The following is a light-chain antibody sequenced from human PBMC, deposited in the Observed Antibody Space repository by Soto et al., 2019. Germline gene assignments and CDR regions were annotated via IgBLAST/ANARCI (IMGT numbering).Light chain of an antibody. CDR2: GAS. CDR3: QQYGTIPLT. CDR1: QSVSS. J-gene: IGKJ4*01. Sequence: EIVLTQSPGTLSLSPGEIATLSCRASQSVSSLAWYQQKPGQPPRVLIYGASSRATGIPDRFSGSGSATDFTLTINRLEPEDFAVYYCQQYGTIPLTFGGGTKIEIK. V-gene: IGKV3-20*01.